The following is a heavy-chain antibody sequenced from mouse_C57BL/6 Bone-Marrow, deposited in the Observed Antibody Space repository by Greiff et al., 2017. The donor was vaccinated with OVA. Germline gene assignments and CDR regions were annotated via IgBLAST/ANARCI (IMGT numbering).Heavy chain of an antibody. Sequence: VQLKESGPELVKPGASVKMSCKASGYTFTDYNMHWVKQSHGKSLEWIGYINPNNGGTSYNQKFKGKATLTVNKSSSTAYMELRSLTSEDAAVYYCASRLGYAMDYWGQGTSVTVSS. D-gene: IGHD3-3*01. CDR2: INPNNGGT. CDR1: GYTFTDYN. J-gene: IGHJ4*01. CDR3: ASRLGYAMDY. V-gene: IGHV1-22*01.